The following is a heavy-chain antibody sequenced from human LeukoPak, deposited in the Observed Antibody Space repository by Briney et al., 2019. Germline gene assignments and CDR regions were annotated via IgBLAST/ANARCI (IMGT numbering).Heavy chain of an antibody. J-gene: IGHJ4*02. CDR2: FSSSNSTI. CDR3: ANRIVYSSRELADGNHFDY. Sequence: GALRLSSGAPGIPFSNYYMNWGRQAPGKGVEGGLYFSSSNSTIYYADSVKGRFTISRDNSKNTLYLQMTSLRADDTAVYYCANRIVYSSRELADGNHFDYWGQGTLVTVSS. CDR1: GIPFSNYY. V-gene: IGHV3-48*01. D-gene: IGHD6-13*01.